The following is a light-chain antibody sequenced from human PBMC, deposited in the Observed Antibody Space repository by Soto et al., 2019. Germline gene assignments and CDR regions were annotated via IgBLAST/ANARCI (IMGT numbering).Light chain of an antibody. CDR2: EVT. CDR1: SSDVGSYNR. Sequence: QSVLTQPPSGSGFPGQSVTISCTGTSSDVGSYNRVAWYQQPPGTAPKLMIYEVTNRPSGVPDRFSGSKSGNTASLTISGLQAEDEADYYCNSYTSSNTYVFGTGTKVTVL. V-gene: IGLV2-18*02. CDR3: NSYTSSNTYV. J-gene: IGLJ1*01.